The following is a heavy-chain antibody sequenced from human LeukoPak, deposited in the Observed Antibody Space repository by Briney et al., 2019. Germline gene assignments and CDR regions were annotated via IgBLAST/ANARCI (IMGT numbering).Heavy chain of an antibody. CDR3: ARGDYDFWSGRPQDAFDI. D-gene: IGHD3-3*01. J-gene: IGHJ3*02. CDR1: GYTFTSYG. CDR2: ISAYNGNT. Sequence: ASVKVSCKASGYTFTSYGISWVRQAPGQGLEWMGWISAYNGNTNYAQKLQGRVTMTTDTSTSTAYMELRSLRSDDTAVYYCARGDYDFWSGRPQDAFDIWGQGTMVTVSS. V-gene: IGHV1-18*01.